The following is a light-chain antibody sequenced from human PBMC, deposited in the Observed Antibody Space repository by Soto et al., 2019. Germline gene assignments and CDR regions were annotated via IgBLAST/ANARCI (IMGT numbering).Light chain of an antibody. CDR3: QTWGSGIRVV. CDR1: SGHSSYA. J-gene: IGLJ2*01. CDR2: LNSDGSH. V-gene: IGLV4-69*01. Sequence: QPVLTQSPSASASLGASVKLTCTLSSGHSSYAIAWHQQQPEKGPRYLMKLNSDGSHSKGDWIPDRFSGSSSGAERYLTISSLQSEDEADYYCQTWGSGIRVVFGGGTKLTVL.